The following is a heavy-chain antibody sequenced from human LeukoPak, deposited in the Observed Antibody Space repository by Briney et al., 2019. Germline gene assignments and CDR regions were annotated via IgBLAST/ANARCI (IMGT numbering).Heavy chain of an antibody. CDR1: ALTLSSYG. V-gene: IGHV3-30*18. J-gene: IGHJ3*02. CDR3: AKDFPGGSYEDDVFDI. CDR2: ISYDGSNK. Sequence: GRSLRLSCAASALTLSSYGMHWVRQAPGKGLEWVAVISYDGSNKYYADSVKGRFTISRDNSKNTLYLQMNSLRAEDTAVYYCAKDFPGGSYEDDVFDIWGQGTMVTVSS. D-gene: IGHD1-26*01.